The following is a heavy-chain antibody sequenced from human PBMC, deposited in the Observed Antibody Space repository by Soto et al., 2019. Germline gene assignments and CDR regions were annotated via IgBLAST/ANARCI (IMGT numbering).Heavy chain of an antibody. CDR1: GFTFSSYA. CDR3: VRGGGYSYGHMSGY. D-gene: IGHD5-18*01. J-gene: IGHJ4*02. CDR2: ISSNGGST. Sequence: GGSLRLSCSASGFTFSSYAMHWVRQAPGKGLEYVSAISSNGGSTYYADSVKGRFTISRDNSKNTLYLQMSSLRAEDTAVYYCVRGGGYSYGHMSGYWGQGTLVTVSS. V-gene: IGHV3-64D*08.